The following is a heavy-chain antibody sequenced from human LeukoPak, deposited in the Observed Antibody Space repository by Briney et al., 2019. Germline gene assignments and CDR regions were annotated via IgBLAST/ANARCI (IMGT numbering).Heavy chain of an antibody. CDR2: ISGSGDAT. V-gene: IGHV3-23*01. CDR1: GFMFSQHT. J-gene: IGHJ4*02. D-gene: IGHD3-10*01. CDR3: AKSDCASDGCKLLNY. Sequence: GGSLRLSCAVSGFMFSQHTMSWVRQTPGKRLERVSSISGSGDATRYADSVMGRFTISRDNVKNTLSLQMNSLRAEDTAVYYCAKSDCASDGCKLLNYWGQGTLVTASS.